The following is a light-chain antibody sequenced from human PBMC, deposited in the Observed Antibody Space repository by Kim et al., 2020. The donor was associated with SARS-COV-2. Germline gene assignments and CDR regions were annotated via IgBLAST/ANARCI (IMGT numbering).Light chain of an antibody. CDR3: QQYGSSPFT. CDR2: GAS. V-gene: IGKV3-20*01. CDR1: QSVSGSN. Sequence: SPGERSTLTCKASQSVSGSNLAWYQQKPGQAPRRLIYGASSRATGIPDRFRGSGSGTDFTLTISRLEPEDFAVYYCQQYGSSPFTFGPGTKVDIK. J-gene: IGKJ3*01.